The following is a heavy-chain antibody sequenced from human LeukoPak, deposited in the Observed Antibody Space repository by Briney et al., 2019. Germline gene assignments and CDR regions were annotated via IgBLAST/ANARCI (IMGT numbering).Heavy chain of an antibody. D-gene: IGHD3-10*01. V-gene: IGHV3-23*01. J-gene: IGHJ2*01. CDR3: AKGFYGSRYWYFDL. CDR2: ISGSGGST. Sequence: GGSLRLSCAASGFTFDDYAMHWVRQAPGKGLEWVSAISGSGGSTYYADSVKGRFTISRDNSKNTLYLQMNSLRAEDTAVYYCAKGFYGSRYWYFDLWGRGTLVTVSS. CDR1: GFTFDDYA.